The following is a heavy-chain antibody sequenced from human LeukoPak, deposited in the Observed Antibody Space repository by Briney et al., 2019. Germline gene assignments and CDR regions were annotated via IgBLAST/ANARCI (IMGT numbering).Heavy chain of an antibody. CDR2: IYPGDSDT. Sequence: GESLKISCKGPGYSFTSYWIGWVRQMPGKGLGWMGIIYPGDSDTRYSPSFQGQVTISADKSISTAYLQWSSLKASDTAMYYCARRVPRGYSYGADYYGMDVWGQGTTVTVSS. D-gene: IGHD5-18*01. CDR1: GYSFTSYW. V-gene: IGHV5-51*01. CDR3: ARRVPRGYSYGADYYGMDV. J-gene: IGHJ6*02.